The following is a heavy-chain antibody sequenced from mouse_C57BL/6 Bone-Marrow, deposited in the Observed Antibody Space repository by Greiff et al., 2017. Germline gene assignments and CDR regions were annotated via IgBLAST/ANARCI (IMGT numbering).Heavy chain of an antibody. V-gene: IGHV14-4*01. Sequence: VQLQQSGAELVRPGASVKLSCTASGFNIKDDYMHWVKQRPEQGLEWIGWIDPENGDTESASKFQGKATITADPSSNTAYLQLSSLTSGDTAVYYCTALITTVVATEYAMDYWGQGTSVTVAS. CDR3: TALITTVVATEYAMDY. D-gene: IGHD1-1*01. J-gene: IGHJ4*01. CDR2: IDPENGDT. CDR1: GFNIKDDY.